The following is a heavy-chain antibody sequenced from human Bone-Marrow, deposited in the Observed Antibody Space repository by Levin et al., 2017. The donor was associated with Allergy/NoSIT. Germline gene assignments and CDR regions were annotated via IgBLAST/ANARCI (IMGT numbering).Heavy chain of an antibody. CDR3: ARYFQGSQYFGMDV. V-gene: IGHV3-23*01. CDR1: GFTFNTYG. Sequence: GGSLRLSCKDSGFTFNTYGMSWVRQAPGKGLEWVSHISGGGGTTNYADSMKGRFTVSRDNSRNTLFLQMNTLRAEDTAVYYCARYFQGSQYFGMDVWGQGTTVTVSS. J-gene: IGHJ6*02. CDR2: ISGGGGTT. D-gene: IGHD3-9*01.